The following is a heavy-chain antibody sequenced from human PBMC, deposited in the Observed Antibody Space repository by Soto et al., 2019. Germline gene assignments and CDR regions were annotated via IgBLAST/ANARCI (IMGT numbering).Heavy chain of an antibody. CDR1: GYSFTSYG. CDR2: ISGHNGNT. V-gene: IGHV1-18*04. J-gene: IGHJ4*02. Sequence: QVQLVQSGAEVKKPGASVKVSCKASGYSFTSYGISWVRQAPGQGPEWMGWISGHNGNTNHPQSLQGRVTMTTDTSRNTAYMELRSLRSDDTAVYYCARTRFNYYDDTVYYYFDYWGQGTLVTVSS. D-gene: IGHD3-22*01. CDR3: ARTRFNYYDDTVYYYFDY.